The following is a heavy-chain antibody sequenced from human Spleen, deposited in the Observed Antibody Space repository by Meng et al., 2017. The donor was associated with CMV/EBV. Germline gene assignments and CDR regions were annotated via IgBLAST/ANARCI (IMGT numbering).Heavy chain of an antibody. CDR3: ARDEGKEWLFDY. D-gene: IGHD3-3*01. Sequence: ASVKVSCKASGHTLTGSYVHWVRQAPGQRPEWMGWINPNSGGTNFVQKFQGRVTITADKSTSTAYMELSSLRSEDTAVYYFARDEGKEWLFDYWVQGTLGTVSS. CDR2: INPNSGGT. V-gene: IGHV1-2*02. J-gene: IGHJ4*02. CDR1: GHTLTGSY.